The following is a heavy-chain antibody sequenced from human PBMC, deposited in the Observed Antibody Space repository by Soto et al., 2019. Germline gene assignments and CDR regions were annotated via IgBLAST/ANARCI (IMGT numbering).Heavy chain of an antibody. Sequence: PSETLSLTCAVYGGSFSGYYWSWIRQPPGKGLEWIGEINHSGSTNYNPSLKSRVTISVDTSKNQFSLKLSSVTAADTAVYYCARVAGDTAMVTEYYFDYWGQGTLVTVSS. D-gene: IGHD5-18*01. V-gene: IGHV4-34*01. CDR2: INHSGST. CDR3: ARVAGDTAMVTEYYFDY. CDR1: GGSFSGYY. J-gene: IGHJ4*02.